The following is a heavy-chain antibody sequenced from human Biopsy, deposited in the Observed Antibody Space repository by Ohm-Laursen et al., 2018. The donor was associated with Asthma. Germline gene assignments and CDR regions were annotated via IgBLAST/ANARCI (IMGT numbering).Heavy chain of an antibody. CDR1: GFTFSSYG. J-gene: IGHJ4*02. CDR3: ASQSSGPDFWSGYYYFDY. V-gene: IGHV3-30*03. CDR2: ISYDGSNK. D-gene: IGHD3-3*01. Sequence: SLRLSCAASGFTFSSYGMYWVRQALGKGLEWVAVISYDGSNKYYADSVKGRFTISRDNSKNTLYLQMNSMRAEDTAVYYCASQSSGPDFWSGYYYFDYWGQGTLVTVSS.